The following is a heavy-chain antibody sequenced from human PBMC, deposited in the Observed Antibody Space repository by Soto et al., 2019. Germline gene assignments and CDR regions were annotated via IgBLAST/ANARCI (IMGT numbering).Heavy chain of an antibody. V-gene: IGHV3-30*18. D-gene: IGHD2-2*01. J-gene: IGHJ4*02. CDR1: GFTFSSYG. Sequence: QVQLVESGGGVVQPGRSLRLSCAASGFTFSSYGMHWVRQAPGKGLEWVAVISYDGSNKYYADSVKGRFTISRDNSKNTLYLQMNSLSAEDTAVYYCAKDPLVNCSSTSCPLWWGQGTLVTVSS. CDR2: ISYDGSNK. CDR3: AKDPLVNCSSTSCPLW.